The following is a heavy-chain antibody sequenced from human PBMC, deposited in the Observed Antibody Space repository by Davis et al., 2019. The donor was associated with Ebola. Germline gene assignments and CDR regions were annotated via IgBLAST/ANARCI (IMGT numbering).Heavy chain of an antibody. CDR2: MKNDGSEK. CDR1: GLSSARQW. J-gene: IGHJ4*02. Sequence: PGGSRRPSCAPFGLSSARQWTNWVRQAPGKGMEGVANMKNDGSEKYYVDSVKGRFTISRDNAKSTLYLQMSSLRADDTALYYCAKDLTGAQDCWGQGTLVTVSS. D-gene: IGHD1-20*01. V-gene: IGHV3-7*01. CDR3: AKDLTGAQDC.